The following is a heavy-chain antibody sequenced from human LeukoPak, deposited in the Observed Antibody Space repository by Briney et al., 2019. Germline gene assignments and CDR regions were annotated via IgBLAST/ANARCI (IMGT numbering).Heavy chain of an antibody. Sequence: GGSLRLSCAASGLTLSSYWMHWVRQAPGKGLVWVSHINTDGTATTYADSMKGRFTISRDNAKNTLYLQMNSLRAEDTAVYYCVRDSNLSFDYWGQGALVTVSS. D-gene: IGHD1-14*01. V-gene: IGHV3-74*01. CDR2: INTDGTAT. J-gene: IGHJ4*02. CDR1: GLTLSSYW. CDR3: VRDSNLSFDY.